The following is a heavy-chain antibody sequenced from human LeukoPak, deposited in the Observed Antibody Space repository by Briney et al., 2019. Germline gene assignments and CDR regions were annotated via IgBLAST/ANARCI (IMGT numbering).Heavy chain of an antibody. CDR1: GYTFTSYG. D-gene: IGHD5-24*01. V-gene: IGHV1-18*03. CDR3: AGEGKRWLQFAHGHTPYYYYMDV. CDR2: ISAYNGNT. Sequence: GSVKVSCKASGYTFTSYGISGLRQAPGQGLEWMGWISAYNGNTNYVQKFQGRVTMTRDMSTSTVDMELSSLSSEDMAVYYCAGEGKRWLQFAHGHTPYYYYMDVWGKGTTVTVSS. J-gene: IGHJ6*03.